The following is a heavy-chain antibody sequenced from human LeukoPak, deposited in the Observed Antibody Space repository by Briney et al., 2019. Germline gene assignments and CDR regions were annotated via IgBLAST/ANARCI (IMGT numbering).Heavy chain of an antibody. J-gene: IGHJ5*02. V-gene: IGHV1-3*01. CDR2: INAGNGNT. CDR1: GYTFTSYA. Sequence: GASVKVSCKASGYTFTSYAMHWVRQAPGQRLEWMGWINAGNGNTKYSQKFQGRVTMTEDTSTDTAYMELSSLRSEDTAVYYCATGYSSSRWFDPWGQGTLVTVSS. D-gene: IGHD6-6*01. CDR3: ATGYSSSRWFDP.